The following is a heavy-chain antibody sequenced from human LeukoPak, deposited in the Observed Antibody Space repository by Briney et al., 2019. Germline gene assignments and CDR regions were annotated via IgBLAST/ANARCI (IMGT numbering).Heavy chain of an antibody. J-gene: IGHJ2*01. D-gene: IGHD2-21*02. V-gene: IGHV3-64*01. CDR3: ARDGEYCGGDCSPRWYFDL. CDR1: GFTFSSYA. CDR2: ISSNGGTT. Sequence: GGSLRLSCAASGFTFSSYAMHWVRQAPGKRLEYVSAISSNGGTTYYANSVKGRFTISRDNSKNTLYLQMGSLRAEDMAVYYCARDGEYCGGDCSPRWYFDLWGRGTLVTVSS.